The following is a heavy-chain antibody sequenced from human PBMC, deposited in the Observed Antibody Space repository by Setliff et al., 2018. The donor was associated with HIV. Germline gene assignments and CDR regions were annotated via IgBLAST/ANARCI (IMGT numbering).Heavy chain of an antibody. CDR2: VDPENGDT. D-gene: IGHD3-16*01. Sequence: ASVKVSCKASGYTFTSHYIHWVRQAPGKGLEWMGRVDPENGDTTYADKFQDRVTITANTSTDTAYMELSSLTSEDTAVYYCAYMGDFDYWGQGTLVTVSS. CDR1: GYTFTSHY. J-gene: IGHJ4*02. V-gene: IGHV1-69-2*01. CDR3: AYMGDFDY.